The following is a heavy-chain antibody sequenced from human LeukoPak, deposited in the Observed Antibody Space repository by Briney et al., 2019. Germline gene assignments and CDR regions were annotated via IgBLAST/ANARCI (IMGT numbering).Heavy chain of an antibody. J-gene: IGHJ4*02. D-gene: IGHD5-24*01. Sequence: ASVKVSCKASDTFTSFGFSWVRQAPGQGLEWMGWISPYNGNTNYVQKLQGRVTMTTDTSTSTAYMELRSLRSDDTAVYYCARDKEMATRSMGYWGQGTLVTVSS. V-gene: IGHV1-18*01. CDR3: ARDKEMATRSMGY. CDR1: DTFTSFG. CDR2: ISPYNGNT.